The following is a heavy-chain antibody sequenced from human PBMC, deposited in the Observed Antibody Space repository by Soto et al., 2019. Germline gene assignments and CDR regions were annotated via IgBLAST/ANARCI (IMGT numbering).Heavy chain of an antibody. D-gene: IGHD3-3*01. J-gene: IGHJ5*02. CDR1: GYTFTSYE. V-gene: IGHV1-8*01. CDR2: MNPNSGNT. Sequence: GASVKVSCKASGYTFTSYEINWVRKATGQGLEWMGWMNPNSGNTGYAQKFQGRVTMTRNTSISTAYMELSSLRSEDTAVYYCARGIFGVVTLVGVWFDPWGQGTLVTVSS. CDR3: ARGIFGVVTLVGVWFDP.